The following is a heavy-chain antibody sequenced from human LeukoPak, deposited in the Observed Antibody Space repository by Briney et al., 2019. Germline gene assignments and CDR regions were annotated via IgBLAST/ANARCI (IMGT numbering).Heavy chain of an antibody. CDR2: IKQDGSEK. Sequence: PGGALRLSCAASGFTFISYWMSWVRQAPGKGLEWVANIKQDGSEKYYVDSVKGRFTISRDNAKNSLYLQMNSLRAEDTAVYYCARYSYSSGWYVDYWGQGTLVTVSS. D-gene: IGHD6-19*01. V-gene: IGHV3-7*01. CDR1: GFTFISYW. CDR3: ARYSYSSGWYVDY. J-gene: IGHJ4*02.